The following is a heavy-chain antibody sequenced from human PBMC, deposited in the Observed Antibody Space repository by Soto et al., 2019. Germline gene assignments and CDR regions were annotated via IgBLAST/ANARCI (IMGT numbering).Heavy chain of an antibody. CDR2: IDPSSGTT. J-gene: IGHJ6*02. V-gene: IGHV1-46*01. D-gene: IGHD2-15*01. CDR3: ARGAVVVPNGLIAGMDV. CDR1: GYSFSNFY. Sequence: ASVKVSCKPSGYSFSNFYVHWVRQAPGQGLEWMGIIDPSSGTTSYTQKFQERVTMTRDTSMSTVYMELSRLRSEDTAVYYCARGAVVVPNGLIAGMDVWPGHHGHRLL.